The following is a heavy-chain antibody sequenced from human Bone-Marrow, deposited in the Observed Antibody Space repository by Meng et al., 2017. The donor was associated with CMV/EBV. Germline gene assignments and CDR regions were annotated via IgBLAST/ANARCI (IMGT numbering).Heavy chain of an antibody. Sequence: GGSLRLSCAASGFTFSNAWMSWVRQAPGKGLEWVGRIKSKTDGGTTDHAAPVKGRFTISRDNSKNTLYLQMNSLRAEDTGVYYFASIVVVPADTDAFDIWGQGTRVTGSS. D-gene: IGHD2-2*01. V-gene: IGHV3-15*01. CDR2: IKSKTDGGTT. J-gene: IGHJ3*02. CDR3: ASIVVVPADTDAFDI. CDR1: GFTFSNAW.